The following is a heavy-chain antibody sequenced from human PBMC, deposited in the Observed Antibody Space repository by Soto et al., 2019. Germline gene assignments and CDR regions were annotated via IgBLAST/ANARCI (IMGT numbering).Heavy chain of an antibody. CDR2: ISAYNGNT. Sequence: ASVKVSCKASGYTFTDYAITWVRQAPGQGLEWMGWISAYNGNTNYAQKLQGRVTMTTDTSTSIAYMDLRSLRSDDTAVYYCARDIDPSRFLEWTSIDYWGQGTLVTVSS. J-gene: IGHJ4*02. CDR3: ARDIDPSRFLEWTSIDY. D-gene: IGHD3-3*01. CDR1: GYTFTDYA. V-gene: IGHV1-18*01.